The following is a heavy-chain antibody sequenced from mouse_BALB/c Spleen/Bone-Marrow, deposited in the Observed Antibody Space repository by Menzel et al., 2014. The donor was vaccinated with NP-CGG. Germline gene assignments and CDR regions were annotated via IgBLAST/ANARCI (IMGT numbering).Heavy chain of an antibody. Sequence: EVKLEESGGSLVQPGGSRKLSCAASGFTFSSFGMHWVRQAPEKGLEWVAYISSGSSTIYYADTVKGRFTISRDNPKNTLFLQMTSLRSEDTAMYYCAIEGYYDYWGQGTTLTVSS. CDR3: AIEGYYDY. CDR2: ISSGSSTI. CDR1: GFTFSSFG. V-gene: IGHV5-17*02. D-gene: IGHD2-3*01. J-gene: IGHJ2*01.